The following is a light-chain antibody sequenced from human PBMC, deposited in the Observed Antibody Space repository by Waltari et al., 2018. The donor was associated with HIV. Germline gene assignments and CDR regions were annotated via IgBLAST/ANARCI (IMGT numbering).Light chain of an antibody. Sequence: EIIMTQSPPTLSVSPGERVTLSCTASERVNTNLAWPQQKPGQAPRLLSYGATTRATGIPVRFSGSGSETEFILTISGLQAEDFGVYYCQHYYNWPPLTFGQGTTVEVK. CDR3: QHYYNWPPLT. CDR1: ERVNTN. CDR2: GAT. V-gene: IGKV3-15*01. J-gene: IGKJ1*01.